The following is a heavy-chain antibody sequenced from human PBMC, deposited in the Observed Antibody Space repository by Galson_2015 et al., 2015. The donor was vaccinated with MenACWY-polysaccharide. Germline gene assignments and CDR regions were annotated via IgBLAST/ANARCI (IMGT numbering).Heavy chain of an antibody. CDR3: ARERSSIAARVGWFDP. CDR1: GFTVSSNY. V-gene: IGHV3-53*01. J-gene: IGHJ5*02. D-gene: IGHD6-6*01. Sequence: LRLSCAASGFTVSSNYMSWVRQAPGKGLEWVSVIYSGGSTYYADSVKGRFTISRDNSKNTLYLQMNSLRAEDTAVYYCARERSSIAARVGWFDPWGQGTLVTVSS. CDR2: IYSGGST.